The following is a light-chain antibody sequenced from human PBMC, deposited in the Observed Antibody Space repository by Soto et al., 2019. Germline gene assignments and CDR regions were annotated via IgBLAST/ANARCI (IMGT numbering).Light chain of an antibody. Sequence: QSVLTQPASVSGSPGQAITISRTGTSSDVGGYNYVSWYQQHPGKAPKLMIYDVSNRPSGVSNRFSGSKSGNTASLTISGLQAEDEADYYCSSYTSSSTSAFGTGTRSPS. CDR1: SSDVGGYNY. CDR3: SSYTSSSTSA. CDR2: DVS. J-gene: IGLJ1*01. V-gene: IGLV2-14*01.